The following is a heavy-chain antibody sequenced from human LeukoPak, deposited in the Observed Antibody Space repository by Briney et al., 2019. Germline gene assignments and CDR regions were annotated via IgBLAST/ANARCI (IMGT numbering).Heavy chain of an antibody. J-gene: IGHJ4*02. D-gene: IGHD3-10*01. CDR3: AKDLHGAFDY. Sequence: GGSLRLSCAASGFTFSSYWMSWVRQAPGKGLHWLSAISANGINTYYADSVKGRFTISRDNSKNTLYLHMHSLRADDTALYYCAKDLHGAFDYWGQGILVTVSS. V-gene: IGHV3-23*01. CDR2: ISANGINT. CDR1: GFTFSSYW.